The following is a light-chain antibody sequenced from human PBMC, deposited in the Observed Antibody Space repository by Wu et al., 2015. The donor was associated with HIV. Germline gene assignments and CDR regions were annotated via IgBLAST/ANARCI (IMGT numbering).Light chain of an antibody. J-gene: IGKJ1*01. CDR1: QGISNF. V-gene: IGKV1-27*01. Sequence: DIQMTQSPSSLSASVGDRVTITCRASQGISNFLAWYQQKPGKPPKVLIYAASTLQSGVPSRFSGSGSGTDFTLTISSLQPDDFATYYCQQYRSYSPWTFGQGTKVEI. CDR2: AAS. CDR3: QQYRSYSPWT.